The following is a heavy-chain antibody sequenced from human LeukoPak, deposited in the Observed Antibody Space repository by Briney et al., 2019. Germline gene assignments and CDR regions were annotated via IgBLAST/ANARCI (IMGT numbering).Heavy chain of an antibody. CDR2: IYYSGSS. V-gene: IGHV4-59*01. Sequence: SETLSLTCTVSDDSISDYYRRWIRQPPGKALEWIGYIYYSGSSNYNPSLKSRVTISVDTSKNQFSLKLSSVTAADTAVYYCARRRGVAVGKYFQHWGQGTLVTVSS. D-gene: IGHD6-19*01. CDR3: ARRRGVAVGKYFQH. J-gene: IGHJ1*01. CDR1: DDSISDYY.